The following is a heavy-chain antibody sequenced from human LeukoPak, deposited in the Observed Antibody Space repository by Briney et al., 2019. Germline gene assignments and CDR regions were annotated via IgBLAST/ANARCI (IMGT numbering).Heavy chain of an antibody. CDR3: AKARDYGDYPH. CDR1: GFTFSSYG. D-gene: IGHD4-17*01. V-gene: IGHV3-33*06. CDR2: IWYDGSNK. Sequence: GRSLRLSCAASGFTFSSYGMHWVGQAPGKGLEWVAVIWYDGSNKYYADSVKGRFTISRDNSKNTLYLQMNSLRAEDTAVYYCAKARDYGDYPHWGQGTLLTVSS. J-gene: IGHJ4*02.